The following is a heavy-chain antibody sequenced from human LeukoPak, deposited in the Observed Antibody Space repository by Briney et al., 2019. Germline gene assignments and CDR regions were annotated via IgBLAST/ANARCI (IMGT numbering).Heavy chain of an antibody. CDR1: GGSISSYY. Sequence: SETLSLTCTVSGGSISSYYWSWIRQPPGKGLEWIGYIYYSGCTNYNPSLKSRVTISVDTSKNQFSLKLSPVTAADTAVYYCARAISSWYGGYYYYYMDVWGKGTTVTVSS. CDR3: ARAISSWYGGYYYYYMDV. V-gene: IGHV4-59*01. CDR2: IYYSGCT. D-gene: IGHD6-13*01. J-gene: IGHJ6*03.